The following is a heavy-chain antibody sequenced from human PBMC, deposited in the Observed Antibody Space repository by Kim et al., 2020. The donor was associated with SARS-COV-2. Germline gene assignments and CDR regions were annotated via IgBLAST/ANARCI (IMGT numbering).Heavy chain of an antibody. CDR2: IYASGGT. Sequence: SETLSLTCAVSGGSISSGGYSWSWIRQPPGKGLEWIVYIYASGGTYYNPSLKSRDTISVDRSKTQFSLELNSVTAADTAVYYCARGYASGSPSFDYWGQGTLVTVSS. CDR3: ARGYASGSPSFDY. D-gene: IGHD3-10*01. J-gene: IGHJ4*02. V-gene: IGHV4-30-2*01. CDR1: GGSISSGGYS.